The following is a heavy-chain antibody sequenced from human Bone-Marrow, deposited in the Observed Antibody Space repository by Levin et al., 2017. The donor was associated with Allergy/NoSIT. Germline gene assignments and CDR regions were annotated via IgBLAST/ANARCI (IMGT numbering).Heavy chain of an antibody. Sequence: LSLTCAVSGFTFSNYAMHWVRQAPSRGLEWVAFISLDGNTQYYADSVKGRFTFSRDNSNNTLHLQMNSLRVEDTAIYYCAKDTYTCSGGSCYFFDYWGQGALVTVSS. J-gene: IGHJ4*02. CDR1: GFTFSNYA. CDR3: AKDTYTCSGGSCYFFDY. D-gene: IGHD2-15*01. V-gene: IGHV3-30*18. CDR2: ISLDGNTQ.